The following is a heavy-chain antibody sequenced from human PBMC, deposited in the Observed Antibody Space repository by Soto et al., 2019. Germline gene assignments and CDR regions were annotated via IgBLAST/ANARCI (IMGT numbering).Heavy chain of an antibody. V-gene: IGHV4-34*01. J-gene: IGHJ4*02. CDR2: INHSGST. Sequence: SETLSLTCAVYGGSFSGYYWSWIRQPPGKGLEWIGEINHSGSTNYNPSLKSRVTISVDTSKNQFSLKLSSVTAADTAVYYCARFPAQYYFDYWGQGTLVTVSS. CDR1: GGSFSGYY. CDR3: ARFPAQYYFDY.